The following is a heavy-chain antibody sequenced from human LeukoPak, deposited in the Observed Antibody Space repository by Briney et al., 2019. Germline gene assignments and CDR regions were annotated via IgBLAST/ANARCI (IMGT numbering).Heavy chain of an antibody. D-gene: IGHD3-10*01. Sequence: PSETLSLTCTVSDGSTRSYYWSWIRQPPGKGLEWIGYIYYSGSTNYNPSLKSRVTISIDTSKDQFSLKLTSVTAADTAVYYCARRRSTGDSNWLDPWGQGTLVTVSS. CDR1: DGSTRSYY. V-gene: IGHV4-59*08. CDR3: ARRRSTGDSNWLDP. CDR2: IYYSGST. J-gene: IGHJ5*02.